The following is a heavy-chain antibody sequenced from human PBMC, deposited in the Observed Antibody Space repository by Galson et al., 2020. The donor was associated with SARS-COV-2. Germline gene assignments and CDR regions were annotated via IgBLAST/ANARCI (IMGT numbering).Heavy chain of an antibody. CDR3: ARDRGEKQLVPNWFDP. CDR2: INSKGGST. J-gene: IGHJ5*02. V-gene: IGHV1-46*01. CDR1: GYTFTSYH. Sequence: GGSPKISRNAPGYTFTSYHMHRVRQAPRQGLEWMGIINSKGGSTSHAQKFQGRVTMTRDTSTRTVYMELSSLRSEDAAVYYCARDRGEKQLVPNWFDPWGQGTLVTVSS. D-gene: IGHD6-13*01.